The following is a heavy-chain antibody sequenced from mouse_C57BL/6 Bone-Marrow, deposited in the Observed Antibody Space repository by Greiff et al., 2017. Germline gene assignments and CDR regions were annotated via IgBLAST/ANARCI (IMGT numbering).Heavy chain of an antibody. Sequence: QVQLQQPGAELVKPGASVKMSCKASGYTFTNYWITWVKQRPGQGLEWIGDIYPGSGSTNYNEKFKSKATLTVDTSSSTAYMQLSSLTSEDSSVYYGARESYYRLYYAMDNWGQGTSVTASS. CDR1: GYTFTNYW. CDR2: IYPGSGST. J-gene: IGHJ4*01. V-gene: IGHV1-55*01. CDR3: ARESYYRLYYAMDN. D-gene: IGHD2-10*01.